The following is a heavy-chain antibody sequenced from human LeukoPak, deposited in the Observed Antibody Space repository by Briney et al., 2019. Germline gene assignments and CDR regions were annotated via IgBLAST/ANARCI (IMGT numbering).Heavy chain of an antibody. D-gene: IGHD5-18*01. V-gene: IGHV4-39*01. J-gene: IGHJ6*02. CDR3: ASERTAGYGMDV. CDR2: IYDSGST. Sequence: SETLSLTCTVSGGSIRSSYYYWGWIRQPPGKGLEWIGSIYDSGSTYYNPSFKSRVTISVDTSKNQFSLKLNSVTAADTAVYHCASERTAGYGMDVWGQGTTVTVSS. CDR1: GGSIRSSYYY.